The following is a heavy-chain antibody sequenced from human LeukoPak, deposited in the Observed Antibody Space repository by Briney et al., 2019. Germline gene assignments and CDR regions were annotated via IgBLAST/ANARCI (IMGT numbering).Heavy chain of an antibody. Sequence: PGGSLRLSCAASGFTFSSYAMSSVRQAPGKGLEGVSAISASGGRTYYADFVEGRFTISRDNSKNTLYLQMNSLRAEDTDVYYCAKDPVIPAATYLDYWGQGTLVTVSS. J-gene: IGHJ4*02. CDR2: ISASGGRT. V-gene: IGHV3-23*01. CDR3: AKDPVIPAATYLDY. CDR1: GFTFSSYA. D-gene: IGHD2-2*01.